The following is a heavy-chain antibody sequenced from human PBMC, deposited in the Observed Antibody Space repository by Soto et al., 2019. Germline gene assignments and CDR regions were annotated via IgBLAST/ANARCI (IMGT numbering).Heavy chain of an antibody. V-gene: IGHV4-59*08. J-gene: IGHJ4*02. CDR3: ARPRYSGYEGFYY. CDR1: GGSISSYY. CDR2: IYYSGST. D-gene: IGHD5-12*01. Sequence: QVQLQESGPGLVKPSETLSLTCTVSGGSISSYYWSWIRQPPGKGLEWIGYIYYSGSTNYNPSLKSRVTISVDTSKIQFSLKLSSVTAADTAVYYCARPRYSGYEGFYYWGQGTLVTVSS.